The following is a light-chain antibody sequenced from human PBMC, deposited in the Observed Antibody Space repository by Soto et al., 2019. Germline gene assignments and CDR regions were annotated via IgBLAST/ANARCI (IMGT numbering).Light chain of an antibody. J-gene: IGKJ4*01. V-gene: IGKV3-20*01. CDR2: GTT. Sequence: EIVLTQSPGTVSLSPGETASLSCRASQTVSGSYLAWYQQKPVQAPRLLIYGTTSRAAGVPDRFSGGGSGTAFTLTISGLEPEDFALYNCQQYGSSPPTFGGGTRVEIK. CDR3: QQYGSSPPT. CDR1: QTVSGSY.